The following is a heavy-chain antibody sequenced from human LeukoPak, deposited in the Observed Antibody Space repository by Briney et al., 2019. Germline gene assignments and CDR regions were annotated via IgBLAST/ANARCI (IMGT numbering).Heavy chain of an antibody. V-gene: IGHV4-39*01. CDR2: YSGST. J-gene: IGHJ4*02. CDR3: ARHDGRQDWNGDYFDY. D-gene: IGHD1-1*01. Sequence: YSGSTYYNPSLKSRVTISVDTSKNQFSLKLSSVTAADTAVYYCARHDGRQDWNGDYFDYWGQGTLVTVSS.